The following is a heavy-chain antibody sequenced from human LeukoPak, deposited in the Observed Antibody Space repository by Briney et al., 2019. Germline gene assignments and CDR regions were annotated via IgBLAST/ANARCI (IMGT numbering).Heavy chain of an antibody. J-gene: IGHJ4*02. D-gene: IGHD1-26*01. Sequence: GGCLRLSCAASGFTFSSYSMSSVRQAPGKGLEWVSYISSSSSTIYYADSVKGRFTISRDNAKNSLYLQMNSLRAEDTAVYYCARANTLGTTYPGYWGQGTLVTVSS. CDR3: ARANTLGTTYPGY. CDR1: GFTFSSYS. CDR2: ISSSSSTI. V-gene: IGHV3-48*01.